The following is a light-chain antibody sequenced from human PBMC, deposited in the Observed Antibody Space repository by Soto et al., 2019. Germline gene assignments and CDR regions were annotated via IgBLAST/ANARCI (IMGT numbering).Light chain of an antibody. Sequence: PGERASLSCRASQSVSSGHLAWYQQKPGQAPRLLIYGASSRATGIPDRFSGSGSGTDFTLTISRLEPEDYAVYYCQQYGHSLWKFGKGTKVDI. CDR1: QSVSSGH. V-gene: IGKV3-20*01. CDR2: GAS. CDR3: QQYGHSLWK. J-gene: IGKJ1*01.